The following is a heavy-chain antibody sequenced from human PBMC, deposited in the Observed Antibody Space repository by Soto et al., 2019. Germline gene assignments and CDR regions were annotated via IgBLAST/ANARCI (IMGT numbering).Heavy chain of an antibody. D-gene: IGHD3-3*01. J-gene: IGHJ4*02. CDR2: IYYSEST. V-gene: IGHV4-59*01. CDR3: ARLKRFFLDY. CDR1: GGYFSSYD. Sequence: ASETLSLTCNVPGGYFSSYDWRLIRQPPTNRLEWIRYIYYSESTNYNPSLKSRVTISVDTSKNQFSLKLSSVTAADTAVYYCARLKRFFLDYWGQGSLVTVSS.